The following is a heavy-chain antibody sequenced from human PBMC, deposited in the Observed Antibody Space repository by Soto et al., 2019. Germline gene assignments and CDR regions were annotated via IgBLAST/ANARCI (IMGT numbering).Heavy chain of an antibody. D-gene: IGHD3-10*01. V-gene: IGHV4-30-2*01. CDR3: TRGVLP. CDR2: ISPSGSH. Sequence: QVQLQESGSRLVRPSQTLSLTCSVSRGSVSSGGYSWSWIRQAPGKGLEWIGFISPSGSHAYNPSVKGRVSISVDTSNHQISLELSSVSAAATAVYYCTRGVLPWGPGTLVTVSS. CDR1: RGSVSSGGYS. J-gene: IGHJ5*02.